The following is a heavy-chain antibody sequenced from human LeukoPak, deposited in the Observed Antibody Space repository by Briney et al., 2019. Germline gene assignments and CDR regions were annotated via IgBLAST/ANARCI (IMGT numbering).Heavy chain of an antibody. CDR1: GFTFSSHD. CDR2: ISYDGGKK. Sequence: PGGSLRLSCAASGFTFSSHDMHWVRQAPGKGLEWVAIISYDGGKKDYADSVKGRFTISRDNSKNTLYLQMNSLRAEDTAVYYCAKDLTLVVVTVGLRAFDIWGQGTMVTVSS. D-gene: IGHD2-21*02. CDR3: AKDLTLVVVTVGLRAFDI. V-gene: IGHV3-30*18. J-gene: IGHJ3*02.